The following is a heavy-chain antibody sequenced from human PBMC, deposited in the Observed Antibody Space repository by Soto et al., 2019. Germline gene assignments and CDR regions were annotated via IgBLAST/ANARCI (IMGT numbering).Heavy chain of an antibody. CDR3: ARDREAYDYGGNDVFDI. J-gene: IGHJ3*02. V-gene: IGHV4-61*01. CDR2: IYYSGST. D-gene: IGHD4-17*01. CDR1: GGSVSSGSYY. Sequence: PSETLSLTCTVSGGSVSSGSYYWSWIRQPPGKGLEWIGYIYYSGSTNYNPSLKSRVTISVDTSKNQFSLKLSSVTAADTAVYYCARDREAYDYGGNDVFDIWGQGTMVTVSS.